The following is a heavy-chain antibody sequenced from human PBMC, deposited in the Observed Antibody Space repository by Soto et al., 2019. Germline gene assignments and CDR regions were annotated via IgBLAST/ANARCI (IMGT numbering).Heavy chain of an antibody. CDR2: IYSGGST. J-gene: IGHJ4*02. Sequence: EVQLVESGGGLVQPGGSLRLSCAASGVTVSSNYMSWVHQAPGKGLEWVSVIYSGGSTYYADSVKGRFTISRDNSTNTVYLKMNSLRAEDTAVYYCARHGYNYGGGYFDYWGQGTLVTVSS. V-gene: IGHV3-66*04. CDR3: ARHGYNYGGGYFDY. D-gene: IGHD5-18*01. CDR1: GVTVSSNY.